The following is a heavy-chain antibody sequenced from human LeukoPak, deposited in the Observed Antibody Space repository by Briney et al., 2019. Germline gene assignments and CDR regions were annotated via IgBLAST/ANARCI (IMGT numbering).Heavy chain of an antibody. CDR3: AGHFITMVRGVLTDFDY. J-gene: IGHJ4*02. D-gene: IGHD3-10*01. CDR2: ISGSGGST. Sequence: PGGSLRLSCVASEFTFSNYAMNWVRQAPGKGLEWVSVISGSGGSTFYADSVKGRFTISRDNAKNSLYLQMNSLRAEDTAVYYCAGHFITMVRGVLTDFDYWGQGTLVTVSS. V-gene: IGHV3-23*01. CDR1: EFTFSNYA.